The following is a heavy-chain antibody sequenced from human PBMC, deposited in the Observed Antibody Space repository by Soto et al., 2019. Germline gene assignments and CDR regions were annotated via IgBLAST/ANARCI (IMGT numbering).Heavy chain of an antibody. D-gene: IGHD4-4*01. Sequence: GGSLRLSCAASGFTFSSYAMHWVRQAPGTGLEWVAVISYEGSNKYYADSVKGRFTISRDNSKNTLYLQMNSLRTEDTAVYYCARVLGGMATVPFDYWGQGALVTVS. CDR2: ISYEGSNK. V-gene: IGHV3-30-3*01. CDR1: GFTFSSYA. CDR3: ARVLGGMATVPFDY. J-gene: IGHJ4*02.